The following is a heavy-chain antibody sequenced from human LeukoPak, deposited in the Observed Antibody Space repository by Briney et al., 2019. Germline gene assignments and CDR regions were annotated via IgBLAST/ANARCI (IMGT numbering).Heavy chain of an antibody. D-gene: IGHD5-12*01. CDR1: GGSISSSSYY. CDR3: AHIKVATIDY. Sequence: PSETLSLTCTVSGGSISSSSYYWGWIRQPPGKGLEWIGGIYYSGSTYYNPSLKSRVTISVDTSKNQFSLKLSSVTAADTAVYYCAHIKVATIDYWGQGTLVTVSS. J-gene: IGHJ4*02. V-gene: IGHV4-39*07. CDR2: IYYSGST.